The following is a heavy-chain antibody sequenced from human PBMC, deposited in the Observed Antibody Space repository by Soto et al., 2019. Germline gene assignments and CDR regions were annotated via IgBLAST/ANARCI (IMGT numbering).Heavy chain of an antibody. Sequence: QVTLKESGPVLVKPTETLTLTRTVSGFSLSNARMGVSWIRQPPGKALEWLAHIFSNDEKSYSRSLKSRFTISKDTSKSQVVLSMTNMDPVDTATYYCARIVETTVENWYFDLWGRGTLVTVSS. V-gene: IGHV2-26*01. D-gene: IGHD4-17*01. CDR1: GFSLSNARMG. J-gene: IGHJ2*01. CDR2: IFSNDEK. CDR3: ARIVETTVENWYFDL.